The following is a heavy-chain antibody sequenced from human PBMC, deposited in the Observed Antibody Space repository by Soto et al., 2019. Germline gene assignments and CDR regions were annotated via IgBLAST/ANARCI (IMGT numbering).Heavy chain of an antibody. D-gene: IGHD4-4*01. CDR2: ISYSGTA. Sequence: SETLSLPCTVSGGSISSGSYYWGWIRQHSGKGLEWIGHISYSGTAYYKPSLKSRVTISVDTSKSQFSLKVNSVNVADTAVYYCAGLQGAGLPGEAGYFEYWGQGALVTVSS. CDR1: GGSISSGSYY. CDR3: AGLQGAGLPGEAGYFEY. J-gene: IGHJ4*02. V-gene: IGHV4-31*03.